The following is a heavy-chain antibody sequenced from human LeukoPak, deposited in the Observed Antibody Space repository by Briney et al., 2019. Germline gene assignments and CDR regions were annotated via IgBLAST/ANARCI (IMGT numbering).Heavy chain of an antibody. D-gene: IGHD4-11*01. Sequence: PSETLSLTCAVYGGAFSGYYWSWIRQPAGKGLEWIGEINHSGDTKYNPSLKRRVSMSVDVSKDQFSLKLTSLTAADTAVYYCARGSRNYNNYEGADYWGQGTLVTVSS. CDR2: INHSGDT. CDR1: GGAFSGYY. V-gene: IGHV4-34*01. J-gene: IGHJ4*02. CDR3: ARGSRNYNNYEGADY.